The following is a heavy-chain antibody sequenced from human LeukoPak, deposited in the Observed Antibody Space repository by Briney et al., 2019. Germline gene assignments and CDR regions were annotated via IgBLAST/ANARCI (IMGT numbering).Heavy chain of an antibody. D-gene: IGHD6-13*01. V-gene: IGHV3-74*01. J-gene: IGHJ6*03. Sequence: PGGSLRLSCAASGFTFSSYWMHWVRQAPGKGLVWVSRINSDGSSTRYADSVKGRFTISRDNAKNSLYLQMNSLRAEDTAVYYCARDRRSSSWSGYYYMDVWGKGTTVTVSS. CDR1: GFTFSSYW. CDR3: ARDRRSSSWSGYYYMDV. CDR2: INSDGSST.